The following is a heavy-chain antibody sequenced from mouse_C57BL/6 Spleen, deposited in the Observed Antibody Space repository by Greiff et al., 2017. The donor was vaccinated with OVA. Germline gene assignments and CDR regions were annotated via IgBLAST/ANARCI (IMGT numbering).Heavy chain of an antibody. D-gene: IGHD6-5*01. CDR3: SPYDYYAMDY. V-gene: IGHV1-7*01. Sequence: QVQLKESGAELAKPGASVKLSCKASGYTFTSYWMHWVKQRPGQGLEWIGSINTSSGYTKYTQKFKDKATLTSDKSYSTAYLQLSSLTYEDSAVYYCSPYDYYAMDYWGQGTSVTVSS. CDR2: INTSSGYT. J-gene: IGHJ4*01. CDR1: GYTFTSYW.